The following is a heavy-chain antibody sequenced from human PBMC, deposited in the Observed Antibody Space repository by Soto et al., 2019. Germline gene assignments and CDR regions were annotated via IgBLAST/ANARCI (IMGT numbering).Heavy chain of an antibody. D-gene: IGHD4-17*01. Sequence: GGSLRLSCAASGFTFSNAWMSWVRQAPGKGLEWVGRIKRNTDGGTTDYAAPVQGRFTISRDDSKNTLYLQMDSLKTEDTAVYYCTTGMTTVTAGFDYWGQGTLVTVS. CDR1: GFTFSNAW. V-gene: IGHV3-15*01. CDR3: TTGMTTVTAGFDY. CDR2: IKRNTDGGTT. J-gene: IGHJ4*02.